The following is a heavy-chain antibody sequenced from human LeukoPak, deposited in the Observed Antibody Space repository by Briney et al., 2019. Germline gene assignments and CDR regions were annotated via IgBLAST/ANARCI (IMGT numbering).Heavy chain of an antibody. J-gene: IGHJ4*02. CDR1: GGSISSYY. CDR2: IYYSGST. Sequence: SETLSLTCTVSGGSISSYYWSWIRQPPGKGLEWIGYIYYSGSTNYNPSLKSRVTISVDTSKNQFSLKLSSVTAADTAVYYCARSPRGTGEFDYWGQGTLVTVSS. V-gene: IGHV4-59*01. D-gene: IGHD1-14*01. CDR3: ARSPRGTGEFDY.